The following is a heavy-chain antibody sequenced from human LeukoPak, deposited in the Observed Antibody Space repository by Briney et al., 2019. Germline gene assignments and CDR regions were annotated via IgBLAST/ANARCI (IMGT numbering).Heavy chain of an antibody. CDR2: IKSDGGT. D-gene: IGHD3-22*01. CDR1: GFTFSSYW. Sequence: PGGSLRLSCAASGFTFSSYWMHWVRHAPEKGLVCVSRIKSDGGTNYADSVKGRFTISRDNAKQTVSLQMNSLRPEDTGVYYCARAPSEIGGYYPEYFRHWGQGTLVTVSS. CDR3: ARAPSEIGGYYPEYFRH. J-gene: IGHJ1*01. V-gene: IGHV3-74*01.